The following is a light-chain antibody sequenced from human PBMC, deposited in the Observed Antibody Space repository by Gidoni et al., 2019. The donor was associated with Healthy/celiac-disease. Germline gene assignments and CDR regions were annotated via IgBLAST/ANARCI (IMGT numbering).Light chain of an antibody. CDR1: QSVLYSSNNKNY. CDR3: QQYYSTPYT. V-gene: IGKV4-1*01. J-gene: IGKJ2*01. Sequence: DIVMTQSPDHLAVSLGERATINCKSSQSVLYSSNNKNYLAWYQQKPGQPPKLLIYWASTRESGVPDRFSGSGSGTDFTLTISSLQAEDVAVYYCQQYYSTPYTFXQXTKLEIK. CDR2: WAS.